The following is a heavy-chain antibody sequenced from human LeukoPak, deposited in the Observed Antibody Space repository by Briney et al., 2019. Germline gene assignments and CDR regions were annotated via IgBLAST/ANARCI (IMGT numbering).Heavy chain of an antibody. CDR2: IYTSGST. CDR3: AREGRFGELGAYYYGMDV. V-gene: IGHV4-4*07. CDR1: GGSISSYY. D-gene: IGHD3-10*01. J-gene: IGHJ6*02. Sequence: SETLSLTCTVSGGSISSYYWSWIRQPAGKGLEWIGRIYTSGSTNYNPSLKSRVTMSVDTSKNQFSLKLSSVTAADTAVYYCAREGRFGELGAYYYGMDVWGQGTTVTVSS.